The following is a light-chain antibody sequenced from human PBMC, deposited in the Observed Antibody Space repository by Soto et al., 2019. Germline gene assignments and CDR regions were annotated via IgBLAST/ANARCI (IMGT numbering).Light chain of an antibody. V-gene: IGLV1-44*01. Sequence: QSVLTQPPSVSGTPGQKVTISCSGSRANIGSNTVNWYQHLPGTVPELLIYSNNQRPSGVPDRFSGSKSGTSASLAISGLQSEDEADYYCAAWEDSLNPSFVFGTGTKLTVL. CDR2: SNN. CDR1: RANIGSNT. CDR3: AAWEDSLNPSFV. J-gene: IGLJ1*01.